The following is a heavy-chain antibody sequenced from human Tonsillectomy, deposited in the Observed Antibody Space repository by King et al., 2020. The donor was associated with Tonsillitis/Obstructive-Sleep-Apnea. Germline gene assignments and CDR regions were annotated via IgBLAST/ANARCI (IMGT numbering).Heavy chain of an antibody. D-gene: IGHD2-2*01. CDR3: ARSCTQIGGHFVY. CDR2: IYPGDSDT. J-gene: IGHJ4*02. CDR1: RYTFISYW. Sequence: DVQLVESGAEVKKPGESLKISCKGSRYTFISYWIDGVRQMPGKGLEWVGIIYPGDSDTRYIPSFQGQVTISADKSISTAYLQWSILKASDTAMYYCARSCTQIGGHFVYWGEGPLVTVFS. V-gene: IGHV5-51*01.